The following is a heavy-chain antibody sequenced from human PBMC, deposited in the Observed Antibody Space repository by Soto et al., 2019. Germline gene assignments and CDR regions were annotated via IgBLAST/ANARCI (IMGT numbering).Heavy chain of an antibody. CDR3: ARGGQDFWSGPFDY. V-gene: IGHV4-4*07. CDR2: IDTSGST. D-gene: IGHD3-3*01. J-gene: IGHJ4*02. Sequence: ASETLSLTCAVSGGSFTSNNWWTWVRQPAGKGLEWIGRIDTSGSTNYNPSLKSRVTMSVDTSKQEFSLKLSSVTAADTALYYCARGGQDFWSGPFDYWGRGALVTVSS. CDR1: GGSFTSNNW.